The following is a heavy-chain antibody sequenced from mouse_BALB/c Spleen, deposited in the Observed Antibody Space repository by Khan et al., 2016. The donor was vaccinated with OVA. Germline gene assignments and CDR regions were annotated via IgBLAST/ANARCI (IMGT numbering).Heavy chain of an antibody. CDR3: GRDAGRY. CDR1: GYTFTEYT. J-gene: IGHJ4*01. D-gene: IGHD3-3*01. Sequence: VQLKESGPELVKPGASVKMSCKTSGYTFTEYTLHWVKQSHGKSLEWIGVIDPKNGVTSYNQKFKGKATLTVDKSSSIAYMEFRSLTSEDSAVYYCGRDAGRYWGQGTSVTVST. CDR2: IDPKNGVT. V-gene: IGHV1-22*01.